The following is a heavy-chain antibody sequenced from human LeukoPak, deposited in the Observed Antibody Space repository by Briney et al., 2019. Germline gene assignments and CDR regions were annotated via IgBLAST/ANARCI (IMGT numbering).Heavy chain of an antibody. J-gene: IGHJ5*02. CDR1: GGSFSGYY. D-gene: IGHD3-10*01. Sequence: SETLSLTCAVSGGSFSGYYWTWIRQPPGKGLEWIGEINHSGSANYNPSLMSRVTISLDTSKNHFSLNLSSVTAADTAVYYCARAPPIYGSGAFDPWGQGTLVTVSS. V-gene: IGHV4-34*01. CDR3: ARAPPIYGSGAFDP. CDR2: INHSGSA.